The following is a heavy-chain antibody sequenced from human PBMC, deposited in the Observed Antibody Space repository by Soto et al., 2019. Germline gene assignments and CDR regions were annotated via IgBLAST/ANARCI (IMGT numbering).Heavy chain of an antibody. Sequence: VXXSCKASVGTFTGYYMHWVRQAPGQGLEWMGWINPNSGGTNYAQKFQGWVTMTRDTSISTAYMELSRLRSDDTAVYYCARDARGDEAPMDYWGQGTLVTVSS. J-gene: IGHJ4*02. V-gene: IGHV1-2*04. CDR2: INPNSGGT. CDR3: ARDARGDEAPMDY. D-gene: IGHD3-10*01. CDR1: VGTFTGYY.